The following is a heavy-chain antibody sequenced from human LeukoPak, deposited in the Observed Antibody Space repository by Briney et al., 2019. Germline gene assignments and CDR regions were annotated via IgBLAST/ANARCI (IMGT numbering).Heavy chain of an antibody. CDR2: ISYDGSNK. D-gene: IGHD1-26*01. CDR3: ARDQPGVGATLRYFDY. Sequence: GRSLRLSCAASGFTFSSYAMHWVRQAPGKGLEWVAVISYDGSNKYYADSVKGRFTISRDNSKNTLYLQMNSLRAEDTAVYYCARDQPGVGATLRYFDYWGQGTLVTVSS. V-gene: IGHV3-30-3*01. CDR1: GFTFSSYA. J-gene: IGHJ4*02.